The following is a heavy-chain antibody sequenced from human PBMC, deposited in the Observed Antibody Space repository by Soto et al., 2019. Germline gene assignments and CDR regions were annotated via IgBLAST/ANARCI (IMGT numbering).Heavy chain of an antibody. CDR2: MNSNSGNT. CDR3: AAVITAFYDFWSGYYTEEKNWFDP. V-gene: IGHV1-8*01. D-gene: IGHD3-3*01. CDR1: GYTFTSYD. Sequence: ASVKVSCKASGYTFTSYDINWVRQATGQGHEWMGWMNSNSGNTSYAQKFQDRVTITRNMSTSTAYMELSFLRSEATAVYYCAAVITAFYDFWSGYYTEEKNWFDPWGQGTLVTVSS. J-gene: IGHJ5*02.